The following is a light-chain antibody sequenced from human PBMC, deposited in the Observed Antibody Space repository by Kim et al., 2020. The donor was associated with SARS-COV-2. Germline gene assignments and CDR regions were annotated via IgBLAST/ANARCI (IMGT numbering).Light chain of an antibody. V-gene: IGLV2-14*01. CDR1: SSDVGGYNF. J-gene: IGLJ3*02. Sequence: QSALTQPASLSGSPGQSITISCTGTSSDVGGYNFVSWYQQHPGKAPKFMIFDVSKRPSGVSNRFSGSKSGNTASLTISGLQPEDEADYYCSSYASSSTWVFGGGTQLTVL. CDR3: SSYASSSTWV. CDR2: DVS.